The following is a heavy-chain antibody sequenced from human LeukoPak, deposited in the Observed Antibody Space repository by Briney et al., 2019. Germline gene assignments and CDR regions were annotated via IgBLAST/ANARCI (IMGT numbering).Heavy chain of an antibody. J-gene: IGHJ4*02. CDR1: GFTFSSYA. CDR2: ISSNGGST. Sequence: HPGGSLRLSCSASGFTFSSYAMHWVRQAPGKGLEYVSAISSNGGSTYYADSVKGRFTISRDNSKNTLYPQMSSLRAEDTAVYYCVKGAGSRTYYFDYWGQGTLVTVSS. CDR3: VKGAGSRTYYFDY. V-gene: IGHV3-64D*06. D-gene: IGHD3-10*01.